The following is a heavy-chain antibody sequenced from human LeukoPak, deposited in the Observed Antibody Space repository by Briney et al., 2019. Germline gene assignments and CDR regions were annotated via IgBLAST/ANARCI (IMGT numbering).Heavy chain of an antibody. D-gene: IGHD2-21*02. Sequence: SETLSLTCTVSGGSISSGSYYWSWIRQPAGKGLEWIVRIYTSGSTNYNPSLKSRVTISVDTSKNQFSLKLSSVTAADTAVYYCASFCGGDCYYDAFDIWGQGTMVTVSS. V-gene: IGHV4-61*02. CDR1: GGSISSGSYY. CDR2: IYTSGST. CDR3: ASFCGGDCYYDAFDI. J-gene: IGHJ3*02.